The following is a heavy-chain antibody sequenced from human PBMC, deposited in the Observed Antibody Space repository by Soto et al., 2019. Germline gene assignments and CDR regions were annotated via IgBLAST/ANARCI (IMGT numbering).Heavy chain of an antibody. D-gene: IGHD1-1*01. CDR2: INPNSGGT. CDR3: ARTQLKTPRSYYYYGMEV. CDR1: GYTFTGYY. Sequence: GASVKVCCKASGYTFTGYYLHWVRQSPGQRLEWMGWINPNSGGTNYAQKFQGWVTMTRDTSISTAYMELSRLRSEDTAVYYCARTQLKTPRSYYYYGMEVWGQGTTVTSP. V-gene: IGHV1-2*04. J-gene: IGHJ6*02.